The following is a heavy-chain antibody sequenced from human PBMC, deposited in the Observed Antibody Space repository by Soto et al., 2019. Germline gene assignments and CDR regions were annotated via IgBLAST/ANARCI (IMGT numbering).Heavy chain of an antibody. D-gene: IGHD3-22*01. CDR2: IIPIFGTA. V-gene: IGHV1-69*13. CDR3: ARVPHYYDSSGYPRRDGWFDP. Sequence: SVKVSCKASGGTFSSYAISCVRQAPGQGLEWMGGIIPIFGTANYAQKFQGRVTITADESTSTAYMELSSLRSEDTAVYYCARVPHYYDSSGYPRRDGWFDPWGQGTLVT. J-gene: IGHJ5*02. CDR1: GGTFSSYA.